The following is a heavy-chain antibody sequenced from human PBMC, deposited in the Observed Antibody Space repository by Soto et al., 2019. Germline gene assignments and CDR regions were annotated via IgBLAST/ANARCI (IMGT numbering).Heavy chain of an antibody. V-gene: IGHV3-30*03. CDR3: ARDTSQYYDILTGYDYYGMDV. CDR1: GFTFSSYG. Sequence: GGSLRLSCAASGFTFSSYGMHWVRQAPGKGLEWVAVISYDGSNKYYADSVKGRFTISRDNSKNTLYLQMNSLRAEDTAVYYCARDTSQYYDILTGYDYYGMDVWGQGTPVTVSS. J-gene: IGHJ6*02. D-gene: IGHD3-9*01. CDR2: ISYDGSNK.